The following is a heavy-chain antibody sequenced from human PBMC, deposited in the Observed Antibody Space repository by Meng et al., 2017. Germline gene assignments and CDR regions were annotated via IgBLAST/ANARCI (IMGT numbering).Heavy chain of an antibody. D-gene: IGHD1-26*01. V-gene: IGHV1-2*02. CDR3: ARDIVGATNFDY. Sequence: ASVKVSCKASGYTFTGYYMHWVRQAPGQGLEWMGWINPNSGGTNYAQKFQGRVTMTRDTSISTAYMELSRLRSDDTAVYYCARDIVGATNFDYRGQGTLVTVSS. J-gene: IGHJ4*02. CDR1: GYTFTGYY. CDR2: INPNSGGT.